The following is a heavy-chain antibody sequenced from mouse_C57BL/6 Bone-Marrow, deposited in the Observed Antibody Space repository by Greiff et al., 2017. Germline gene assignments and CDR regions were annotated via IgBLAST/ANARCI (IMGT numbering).Heavy chain of an antibody. V-gene: IGHV5-9*01. CDR3: ARHGLYYGNYNFDY. CDR2: ISGGGGNT. CDR1: GFTFSSYT. Sequence: EVKVEESGGGLVKPGGSLKLSCAASGFTFSSYTMSWVRQTPEKRLEWVATISGGGGNTYYPDSVKGRFTISRDNAKNTLYLQMSSLRSEDTALYYCARHGLYYGNYNFDYWGQGTTLTVSS. J-gene: IGHJ2*01. D-gene: IGHD2-1*01.